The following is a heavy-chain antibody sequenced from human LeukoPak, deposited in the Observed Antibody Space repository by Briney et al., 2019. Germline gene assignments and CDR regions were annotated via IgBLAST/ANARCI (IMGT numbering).Heavy chain of an antibody. CDR3: AGLYLPATRFDY. D-gene: IGHD5-24*01. V-gene: IGHV4-59*08. Sequence: SETLSLTCTVSGGSISSYYWSWIRQPPGKGLEWIGYIYYSGSTNYNPSLKSRVTISVDTSKNQLSLKLTSVTAADTAVYYCAGLYLPATRFDYWGQGTLVTVSS. J-gene: IGHJ4*02. CDR1: GGSISSYY. CDR2: IYYSGST.